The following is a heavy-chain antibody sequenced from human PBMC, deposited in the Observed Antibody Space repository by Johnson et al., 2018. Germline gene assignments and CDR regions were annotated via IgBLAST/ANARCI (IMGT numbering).Heavy chain of an antibody. Sequence: QVQLVQSGAEVKRPGASVKVSCKASGYTFASYDINWVRQATGQGLEWMGWMNPNSGNTGYAQQFQGRITMTRNTSLSTAYMALGSLRSEDTAVYYCARGTTVTARDYMDVGGKGTPVTVSS. CDR2: MNPNSGNT. D-gene: IGHD4-17*01. J-gene: IGHJ6*03. CDR3: ARGTTVTARDYMDV. CDR1: GYTFASYD. V-gene: IGHV1-8*01.